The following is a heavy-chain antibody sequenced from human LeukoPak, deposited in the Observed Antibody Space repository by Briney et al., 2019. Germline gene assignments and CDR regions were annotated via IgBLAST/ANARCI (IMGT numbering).Heavy chain of an antibody. Sequence: GVSLRLSCAASGFTFDDYGMSWVRQAPGKGLEWVSGINWNGGSTGYADSVKGRFTISRDNAKNSLYLQMNSLRAEDTALYHCARHIAAAGTGDAFDIWGQGTMVTVSS. J-gene: IGHJ3*02. D-gene: IGHD6-13*01. CDR1: GFTFDDYG. CDR2: INWNGGST. V-gene: IGHV3-20*01. CDR3: ARHIAAAGTGDAFDI.